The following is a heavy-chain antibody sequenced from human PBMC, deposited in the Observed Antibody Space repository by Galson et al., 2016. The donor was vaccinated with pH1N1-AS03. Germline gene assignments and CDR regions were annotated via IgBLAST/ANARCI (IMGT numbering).Heavy chain of an antibody. Sequence: QSGAEVKKPGDFLTISCQASGYIFTSFWIGWVRQMPGKGLEWMGIIYPDDSDTRYSPSFQGKVTISADKSITTAYLQWTSLKASDTAIYYCAKRYGYYFDYWGQGTPVTVSS. CDR1: GYIFTSFW. CDR2: IYPDDSDT. D-gene: IGHD2-15*01. CDR3: AKRYGYYFDY. J-gene: IGHJ4*02. V-gene: IGHV5-51*01.